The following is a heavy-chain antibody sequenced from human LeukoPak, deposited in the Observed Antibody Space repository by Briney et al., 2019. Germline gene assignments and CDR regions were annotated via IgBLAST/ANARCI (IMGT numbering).Heavy chain of an antibody. CDR3: ASRRARGWPFES. V-gene: IGHV3-23*01. CDR2: LDGSGGYT. Sequence: PGGSLRLSCAASGFTFSRFGMSWVRQAPGQGLEWVSSLDGSGGYTYHADSVKGRFTISRDNSKNKLYLQMNSLRAEDSATYYCASRRARGWPFESWGQGTLVTVSS. J-gene: IGHJ4*02. CDR1: GFTFSRFG. D-gene: IGHD6-19*01.